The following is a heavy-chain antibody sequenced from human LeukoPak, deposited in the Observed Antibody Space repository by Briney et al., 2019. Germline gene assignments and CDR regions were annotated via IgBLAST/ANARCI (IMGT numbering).Heavy chain of an antibody. CDR3: ARESPPDSSSWRYYFDY. J-gene: IGHJ4*02. V-gene: IGHV1-2*02. CDR2: INPNNGAT. Sequence: GASVKVSCKAAGYTFTGYYMHWVRQAPGQGLEWMGGINPNNGATNSAQKVQGRVTMTRDTSINTAYMELRSLRSDDTAVYYCARESPPDSSSWRYYFDYWGQGTLVTVSS. D-gene: IGHD6-13*01. CDR1: GYTFTGYY.